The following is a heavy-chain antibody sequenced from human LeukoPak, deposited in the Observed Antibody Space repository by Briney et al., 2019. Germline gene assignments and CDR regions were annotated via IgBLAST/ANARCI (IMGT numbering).Heavy chain of an antibody. D-gene: IGHD2-15*01. V-gene: IGHV1-2*02. CDR2: INPNSGGT. Sequence: ASVKVSCKASGYTFTGYYMHWVRQAPGQGLEWMGWINPNSGGTNYAQKFQGRVTMTRDTSISTAYMELRSLRSDDTAVYYCARGEDIVMVVAATYFDYWGQGTLVTVSS. CDR1: GYTFTGYY. CDR3: ARGEDIVMVVAATYFDY. J-gene: IGHJ4*02.